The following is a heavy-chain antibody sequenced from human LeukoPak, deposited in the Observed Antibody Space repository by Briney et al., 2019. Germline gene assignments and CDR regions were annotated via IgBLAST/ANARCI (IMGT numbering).Heavy chain of an antibody. Sequence: GESLRLSCVVSVSTFYRCWMNWVREAPWKGLEWVVHINPDGRDTYYVDSVKGRFTISRDNAQNSMYLQMNSLRVEDTAVYYCTSWGDTTAEYFQRWGQGTLVTVSS. V-gene: IGHV3-7*01. CDR2: INPDGRDT. D-gene: IGHD2-21*02. CDR1: VSTFYRCW. J-gene: IGHJ1*01. CDR3: TSWGDTTAEYFQR.